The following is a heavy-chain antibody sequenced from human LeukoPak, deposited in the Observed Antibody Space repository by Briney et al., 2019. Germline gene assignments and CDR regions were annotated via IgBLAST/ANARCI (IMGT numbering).Heavy chain of an antibody. CDR3: ARDQPDSGSSYAFDN. CDR2: ISHDGNNK. CDR1: GFTFSSFA. Sequence: GGSLRLSCAASGFTFSSFAIHWVRQTPGKGLEWVGAISHDGNNKFYADSLKGRFTIPRDDSKNTLYLQMSSLRPDDTAVYYCARDQPDSGSSYAFDNWGQGTLVTVSS. V-gene: IGHV3-30-3*01. J-gene: IGHJ4*02. D-gene: IGHD3-10*01.